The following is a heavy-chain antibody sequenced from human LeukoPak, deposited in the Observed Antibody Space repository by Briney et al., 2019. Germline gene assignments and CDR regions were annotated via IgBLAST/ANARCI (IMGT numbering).Heavy chain of an antibody. D-gene: IGHD3-22*01. J-gene: IGHJ4*02. CDR3: ASTYSFDSSGYYPFDY. CDR1: GFTVSSNY. Sequence: PGGSLRLSCAASGFTVSSNYMSWVRQAPGKGLEWVSVIYSGGSTYYADSVKGRFTISRDNSKNTLYLQMNSLRAEDTAVYYCASTYSFDSSGYYPFDYWGQGTLVTVSS. CDR2: IYSGGST. V-gene: IGHV3-53*01.